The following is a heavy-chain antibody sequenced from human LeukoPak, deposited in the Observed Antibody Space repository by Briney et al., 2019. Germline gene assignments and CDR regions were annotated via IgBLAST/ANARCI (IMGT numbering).Heavy chain of an antibody. CDR2: IKSNSVGGAT. D-gene: IGHD6-19*01. CDR3: TTDKYSSGWYGGFDS. V-gene: IGHV3-15*01. CDR1: GLSVSNAW. Sequence: NTGGSLRLSWAASGLSVSNAWMRWVRQAPGEGLEWVGRIKSNSVGGATDFAAPVKGRFTMSRDDSKNTLYLQMNSLKSEETAVYYCTTDKYSSGWYGGFDSWGQGTLVTVSS. J-gene: IGHJ4*02.